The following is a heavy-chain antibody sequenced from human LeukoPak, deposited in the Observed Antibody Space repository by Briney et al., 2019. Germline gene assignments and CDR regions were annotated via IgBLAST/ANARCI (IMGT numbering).Heavy chain of an antibody. J-gene: IGHJ2*01. D-gene: IGHD6-19*01. Sequence: PSDTLSLTCTVSGGSISSHYWSWVRQPPGKGLEWIGYVFYSGSTNYSPSLKGRVSISVDTSKNQFSLNLSSVTAADTAVYYCARGGIPVAGSNYWYVDLWGRGTLVTVSS. V-gene: IGHV4-59*11. CDR3: ARGGIPVAGSNYWYVDL. CDR2: VFYSGST. CDR1: GGSISSHY.